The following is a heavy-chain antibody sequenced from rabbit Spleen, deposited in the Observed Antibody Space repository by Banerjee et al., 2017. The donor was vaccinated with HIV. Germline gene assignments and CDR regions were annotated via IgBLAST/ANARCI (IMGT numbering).Heavy chain of an antibody. CDR3: ARDPVNDYYDL. Sequence: QEQLEESGGGLVKPEGSLTLTCKASGFSFSGRDVMCWVRQAPGKGLEWIGCINSAAKNTWYASWVNGRFTISKTSSTTVTLQMTGLTAADTANYFCARDPVNDYYDLWGQGTLVTVS. V-gene: IGHV1S45*01. CDR2: INSAAKNT. CDR1: GFSFSGRDV. J-gene: IGHJ3*01. D-gene: IGHD1-1*01.